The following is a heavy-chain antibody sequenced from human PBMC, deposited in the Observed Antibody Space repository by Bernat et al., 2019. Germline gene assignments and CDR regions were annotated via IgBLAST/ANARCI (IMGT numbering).Heavy chain of an antibody. D-gene: IGHD2-2*01. CDR1: GYSISSGYY. J-gene: IGHJ5*02. CDR2: IYHSGST. V-gene: IGHV4-38-2*01. Sequence: QVQLQQWGAGLLKPSETLSLTCAVSGYSISSGYYWGWIRQPPGKGLEWIGSIYHSGSTYYNLSLKSRVTISVDTSKNQFSLKLSSVTAADTAVYYCARSDIVVVPAEVRWFDPWGQGTLVTVSS. CDR3: ARSDIVVVPAEVRWFDP.